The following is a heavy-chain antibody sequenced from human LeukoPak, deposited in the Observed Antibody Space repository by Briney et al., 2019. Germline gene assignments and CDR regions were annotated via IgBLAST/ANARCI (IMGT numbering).Heavy chain of an antibody. D-gene: IGHD3-10*01. CDR1: GFTFSSYG. CDR2: IRYDGSNK. V-gene: IGHV3-30*02. J-gene: IGHJ4*02. Sequence: GGSLRLSCAASGFTFSSYGMHWVRQAPGKGLEWVAFIRYDGSNKYYADSVKGRFTISRDNSKNTLYLQMNSLRAEDTAVYCCAKFRWFGEFSNYFDYWGQGTLVTVSS. CDR3: AKFRWFGEFSNYFDY.